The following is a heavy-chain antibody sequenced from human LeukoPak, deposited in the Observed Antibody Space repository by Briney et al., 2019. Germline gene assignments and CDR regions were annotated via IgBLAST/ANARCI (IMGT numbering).Heavy chain of an antibody. J-gene: IGHJ5*02. CDR1: GGSISSYY. CDR2: IYTSGST. V-gene: IGHV4-4*07. CDR3: ARDFQAEPSSWFNNWFDP. D-gene: IGHD6-13*01. Sequence: MTSETLSLTCTVSGGSISSYYWSWIRQPAGKGLEWIGRIYTSGSTNYNPSLKSRVTMSVDTSKNQLSLKLSSVTAADTAVYYCARDFQAEPSSWFNNWFDPWGQGTLVTVSS.